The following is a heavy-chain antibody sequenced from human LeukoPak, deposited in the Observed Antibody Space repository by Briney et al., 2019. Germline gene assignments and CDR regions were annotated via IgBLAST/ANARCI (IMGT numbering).Heavy chain of an antibody. D-gene: IGHD6-6*01. CDR3: ARAIGVAARPSWFDP. Sequence: SETLSLTCAVYGGSFSGYYWSWIRQPPGKGLEWIGEINHSGSTNYNPSLKSRVTISVDTSKNQFSLKLSSVTAADTAAYYCARAIGVAARPSWFDPWGQGTLVTVSS. V-gene: IGHV4-34*01. CDR1: GGSFSGYY. CDR2: INHSGST. J-gene: IGHJ5*02.